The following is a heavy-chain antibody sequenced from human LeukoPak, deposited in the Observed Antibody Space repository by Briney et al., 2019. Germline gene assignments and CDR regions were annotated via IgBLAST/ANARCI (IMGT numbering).Heavy chain of an antibody. D-gene: IGHD6-19*01. V-gene: IGHV1-24*01. CDR2: FDPEDGET. CDR1: GYTLTELS. CDR3: AISIAVAGLLDY. Sequence: ASVKVSCKVSGYTLTELSMHWVRQAPGKGLEWMGGFDPEDGETIYAQKFQGRVTMTEDTSTDTAYMELSSLRSEDTAMYYCAISIAVAGLLDYWGQGTLVTVSS. J-gene: IGHJ4*02.